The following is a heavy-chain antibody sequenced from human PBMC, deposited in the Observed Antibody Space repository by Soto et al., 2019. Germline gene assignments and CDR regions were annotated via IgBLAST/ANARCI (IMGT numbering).Heavy chain of an antibody. CDR3: AKKWGGEIYYYYYAMDV. J-gene: IGHJ6*02. CDR2: IIPLCGTT. D-gene: IGHD3-16*01. V-gene: IGHV1-69*06. CDR1: GGYFNNRQTLNSYP. Sequence: QVQVVQSGAEVKRPGSSVNVSCKASGGYFNNRQTLNSYPISWVRQAPGQGLEWMGGIIPLCGTTNYAQRLQARVTTTADKSTTTTYRELNNVTSDDTAVYYCAKKWGGEIYYYYYAMDVWGQGTTVTVSS.